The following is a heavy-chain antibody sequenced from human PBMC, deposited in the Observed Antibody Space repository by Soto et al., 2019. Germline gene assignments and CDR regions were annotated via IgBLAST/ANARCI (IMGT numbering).Heavy chain of an antibody. V-gene: IGHV1-69*08. CDR3: AREGDSSSGMDV. D-gene: IGHD6-13*01. CDR2: IIPILGIA. CDR1: GGTFSSYT. J-gene: IGHJ6*02. Sequence: QVQLVQSGAEVKKPGSSVKVSCKASGGTFSSYTISWVRQAPGQGLEWMGRIIPILGIANYAQKFQGRVTITADKSTSTAYMELSSLRSEDTAVYYCAREGDSSSGMDVWGQGTTVTVS.